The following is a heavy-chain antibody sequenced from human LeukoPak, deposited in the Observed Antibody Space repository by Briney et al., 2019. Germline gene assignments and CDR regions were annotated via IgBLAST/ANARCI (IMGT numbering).Heavy chain of an antibody. J-gene: IGHJ1*01. V-gene: IGHV3-30*02. CDR3: AKDPSYCSSTSCYTAYFQH. CDR1: GFTFSSYG. D-gene: IGHD2-2*02. Sequence: GGSLRLSCAASGFTFSSYGMHWVRQAPGKGLEWVAFIRYDGSNKYYADSVKGRFTISRDNSKNTLYLQMNSLRAEDTAVYYYAKDPSYCSSTSCYTAYFQHWGQGTLVTVSS. CDR2: IRYDGSNK.